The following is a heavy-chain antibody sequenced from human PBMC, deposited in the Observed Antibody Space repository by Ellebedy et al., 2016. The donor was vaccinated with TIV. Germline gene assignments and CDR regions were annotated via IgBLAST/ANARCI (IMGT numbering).Heavy chain of an antibody. Sequence: AASVKVSCKASGYPFPNYGVSWVRQAPGQGLEWVGWISAYNGNTKYGQKFQGRISLTTDTSMGTAYMELRSLRSYHTGVYFCARDVPADAAALLDYWGQGTRVTVSS. V-gene: IGHV1-18*04. J-gene: IGHJ4*02. CDR1: GYPFPNYG. CDR3: ARDVPADAAALLDY. CDR2: ISAYNGNT. D-gene: IGHD2-2*01.